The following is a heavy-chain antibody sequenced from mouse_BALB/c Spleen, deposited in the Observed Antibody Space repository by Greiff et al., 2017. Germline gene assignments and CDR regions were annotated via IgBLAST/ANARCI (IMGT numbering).Heavy chain of an antibody. V-gene: IGHV1-7*01. CDR2: INPSTGYT. D-gene: IGHD2-12*01. CDR3: ANPPLYDGLAY. Sequence: QVQLQQSGAELAKPGASVKMSCKASGYTFTSYWMHWVKQRPGQGLEWIGYINPSTGYTEYNQKFKDKATLTADKSSSTAYMQLSSLTSEDSAVYYCANPPLYDGLAYWGQGTLVTVSA. J-gene: IGHJ3*01. CDR1: GYTFTSYW.